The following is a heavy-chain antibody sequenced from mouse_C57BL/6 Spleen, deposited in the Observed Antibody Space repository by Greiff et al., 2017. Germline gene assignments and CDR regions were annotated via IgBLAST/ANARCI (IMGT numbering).Heavy chain of an antibody. CDR3: ARSLLRDYYFDY. J-gene: IGHJ2*01. CDR1: GYTFTSYW. V-gene: IGHV1-53*01. Sequence: VQLQQPGTELVKPGASVKLSCKASGYTFTSYWMHWVKQRPGQGLEWIGNINPSNGGTNYNEKFKSKATLTVDKSSSTAYMQLSSLTSEDSAVYYGARSLLRDYYFDYWGQGTTLTVSS. CDR2: INPSNGGT. D-gene: IGHD1-2*01.